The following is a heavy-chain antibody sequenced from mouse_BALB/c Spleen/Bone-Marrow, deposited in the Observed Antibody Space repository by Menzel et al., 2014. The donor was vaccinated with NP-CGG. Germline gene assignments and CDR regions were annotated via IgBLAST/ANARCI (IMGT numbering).Heavy chain of an antibody. CDR3: ARHHRYAYYIDY. CDR1: GYTFTNSW. J-gene: IGHJ2*01. V-gene: IGHV1S130*01. D-gene: IGHD2-14*01. Sequence: VQLQQSGSVLVRPGASVKLSCKASGYTFTNSWIHWAKQRPGQGLEWIGEIHPNSGNTNFNEKFKVKATLTVDTSSSTAYVDLSSLTAEDSAVYYCARHHRYAYYIDYWGQGTPLTVSS. CDR2: IHPNSGNT.